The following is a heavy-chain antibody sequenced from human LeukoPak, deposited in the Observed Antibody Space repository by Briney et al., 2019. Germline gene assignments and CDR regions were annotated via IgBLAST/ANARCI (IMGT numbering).Heavy chain of an antibody. Sequence: EASVKVSCKASGYTFTNYNINWLRQTTGQGLEWMGWMNPNTGDTGYAQKFQGRVTITRDTSTTTASMELSSLRSEDTAVYYCAREIAAAGTSWFDPWGQGTLVTVSS. CDR2: MNPNTGDT. CDR3: AREIAAAGTSWFDP. CDR1: GYTFTNYN. J-gene: IGHJ5*02. D-gene: IGHD6-13*01. V-gene: IGHV1-8*01.